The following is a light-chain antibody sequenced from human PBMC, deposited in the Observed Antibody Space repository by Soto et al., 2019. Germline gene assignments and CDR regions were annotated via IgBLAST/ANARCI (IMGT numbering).Light chain of an antibody. CDR3: QQYNNWPYT. Sequence: VMTQSPATLSVSPGERATLSRRASQSVSSNLAWYQQKPGQAPRLLIYGASTRATGIPARFSGSGSGTEFTLTISSLQSEDFAVYYCQQYNNWPYTFGQGTKVDIK. CDR2: GAS. V-gene: IGKV3-15*01. J-gene: IGKJ2*01. CDR1: QSVSSN.